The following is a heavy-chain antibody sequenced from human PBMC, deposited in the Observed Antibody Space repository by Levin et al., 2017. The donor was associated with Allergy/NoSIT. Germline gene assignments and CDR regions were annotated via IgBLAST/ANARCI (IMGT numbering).Heavy chain of an antibody. CDR3: AKGPTPGVVVVAIDY. Sequence: SLKISCAASGFTFDDYAMHWVRQAPGKGLEWVSGISWNSGSIGYADSVKGRFTISRDNTKNSLYLQMNSLRAEDTALYYCAKGPTPGVVVVAIDYWGQGTLVTVSS. J-gene: IGHJ4*02. CDR1: GFTFDDYA. V-gene: IGHV3-9*01. D-gene: IGHD2-15*01. CDR2: ISWNSGSI.